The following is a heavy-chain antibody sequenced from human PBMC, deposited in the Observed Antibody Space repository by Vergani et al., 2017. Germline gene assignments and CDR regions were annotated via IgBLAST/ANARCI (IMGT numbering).Heavy chain of an antibody. CDR2: MDYSGST. CDR3: ASKRGACRAAYCHSYDF. V-gene: IGHV4-39*01. J-gene: IGHJ4*02. Sequence: QVQLQESGPGLVKPSETLTLICTVSGDSVISTDYHWGWIRQPPGKGLEWIGSMDYSGSTPYNPSLESRISISFETPKNQFSLRLTSVTAADTAVYYCASKRGACRAAYCHSYDFWGPGTLVGVSS. D-gene: IGHD2-15*01. CDR1: GDSVISTDYH.